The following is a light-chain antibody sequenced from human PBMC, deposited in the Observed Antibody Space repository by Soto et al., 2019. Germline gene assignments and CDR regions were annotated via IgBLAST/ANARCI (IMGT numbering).Light chain of an antibody. CDR1: QGIRND. CDR3: LQHNSDPPT. Sequence: DIQMTQSPSSLSASVGDRVTITCRASQGIRNDLSWYQQKPGKAPKHLIYTASSLQSGIPSRFSGSGSGTEFTLTISSLQPEDFSTYYCLQHNSDPPTFGGGTKVEIK. J-gene: IGKJ4*01. V-gene: IGKV1-17*01. CDR2: TAS.